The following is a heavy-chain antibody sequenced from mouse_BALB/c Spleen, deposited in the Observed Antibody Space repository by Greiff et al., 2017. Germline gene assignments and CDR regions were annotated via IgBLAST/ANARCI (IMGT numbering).Heavy chain of an antibody. V-gene: IGHV1-9*01. CDR3: ARGLTYYGSPMDY. Sequence: VQLQQSGAELMKPGASVKISCKATGYTFSSYWIEWVKQRPGHGLEWIGEILPGSGSTNYNEKFKGKATFTADTSSNTAYMQLSSLTSEDSAVYYCARGLTYYGSPMDYWGQGTSVTVSS. D-gene: IGHD1-1*01. CDR1: GYTFSSYW. CDR2: ILPGSGST. J-gene: IGHJ4*01.